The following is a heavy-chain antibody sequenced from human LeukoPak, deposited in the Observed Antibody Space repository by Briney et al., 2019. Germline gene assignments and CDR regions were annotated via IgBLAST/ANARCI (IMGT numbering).Heavy chain of an antibody. CDR1: GFPLRTSGVG. CDR2: IYWDDDK. J-gene: IGHJ4*02. Sequence: SGPTLAHPTRPLTLTYTFSGFPLRTSGVGGGWIGQPPEKALEWLALIYWDDDKRYIPSRKSRLTITKDTSKNQVVLKMTNMDPVDTATYYCAHSRTTNIDTMVRGGDDFDYWGQGTLVTVSS. D-gene: IGHD3-10*01. CDR3: AHSRTTNIDTMVRGGDDFDY. V-gene: IGHV2-5*02.